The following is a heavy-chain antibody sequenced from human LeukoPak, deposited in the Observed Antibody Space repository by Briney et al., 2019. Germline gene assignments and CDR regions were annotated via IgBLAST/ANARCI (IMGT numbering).Heavy chain of an antibody. CDR2: IYYSGST. CDR3: ARHPFSAPFDN. Sequence: SETLSLTCTVSGGSISSGDYYWSWIRQPPGKGLEWIGYIYYSGSTYYNPSLKSRVTISVDTSKNQVSLKMNSVTAADTAVYYCARHPFSAPFDNWGQGILVTVSS. V-gene: IGHV4-30-4*01. J-gene: IGHJ4*02. CDR1: GGSISSGDYY. D-gene: IGHD6-19*01.